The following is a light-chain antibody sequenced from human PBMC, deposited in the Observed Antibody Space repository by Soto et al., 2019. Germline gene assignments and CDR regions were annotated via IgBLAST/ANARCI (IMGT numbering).Light chain of an antibody. V-gene: IGKV1-27*01. Sequence: IHIAHSPSSLTASVGDRVTITCRASQGISNYLAWYQQKPGKVPKLLIYAASTLQSGVPSRFSGSGSGTDFTLTISSLQPEDVATYYCQKYNSAPKTFGQGTKVDI. J-gene: IGKJ1*01. CDR1: QGISNY. CDR3: QKYNSAPKT. CDR2: AAS.